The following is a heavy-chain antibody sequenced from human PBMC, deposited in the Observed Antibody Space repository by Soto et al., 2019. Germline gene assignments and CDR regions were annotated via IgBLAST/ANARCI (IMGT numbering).Heavy chain of an antibody. CDR1: GFTFSSCG. V-gene: IGHV3-33*01. CDR3: ARDASYYSLWSGYYPSRNGMDV. CDR2: IWYDGSKK. D-gene: IGHD3-3*01. J-gene: IGHJ6*02. Sequence: QVQVVESGGGVVQPGRSLRLSCAASGFTFSSCGMHWVRQAPGKGLEWVSIIWYDGSKKSYGDSVKGRFTISRDNSRNTVYLQMSSLIAADTAVYYCARDASYYSLWSGYYPSRNGMDVWGQGTTVTVSS.